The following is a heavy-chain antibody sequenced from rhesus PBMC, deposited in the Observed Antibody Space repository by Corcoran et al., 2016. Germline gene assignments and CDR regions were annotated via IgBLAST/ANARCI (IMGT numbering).Heavy chain of an antibody. CDR1: GFSISTLGLG. V-gene: IGHV2S1*01. Sequence: QVTLKESGPALVKPRQTLTLTCTFSGFSISTLGLGLGWLRQAPRKALAWLALIYWEDDKYYNTSRKSRLTFSKDTSKNQVVLTMTNMDPVDTATYYCARSPYSGSFTLVLFDYWGQGVLVTVSS. CDR3: ARSPYSGSFTLVLFDY. D-gene: IGHD1-44*02. J-gene: IGHJ4*01. CDR2: IYWEDDK.